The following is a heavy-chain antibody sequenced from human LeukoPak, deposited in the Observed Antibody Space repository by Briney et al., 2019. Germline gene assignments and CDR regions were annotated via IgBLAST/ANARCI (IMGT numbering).Heavy chain of an antibody. J-gene: IGHJ6*02. CDR3: ARVHCSGGSCYSEGVGMDV. CDR1: GYTFTSYY. Sequence: ASVKVSCKASGYTFTSYYMHWVRQAPGQGLEWMGIVNPSGGSTSYAQKFQGRVTMTRDTSTSTVYMELSSLRSEDTAVYYCARVHCSGGSCYSEGVGMDVWGQGATVTVSS. CDR2: VNPSGGST. D-gene: IGHD2-15*01. V-gene: IGHV1-46*01.